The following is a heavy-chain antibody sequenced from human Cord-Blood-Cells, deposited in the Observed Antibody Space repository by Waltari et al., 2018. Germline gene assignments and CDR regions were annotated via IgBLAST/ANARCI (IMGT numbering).Heavy chain of an antibody. Sequence: QLQLQESGPGLVKPSETLSLTCTVSGGSISSSSYYWGWIRQPPGKGLEWIGSIYYSVSTSHNPSLTSRVTISVDTSKNQFSLKLSSVTAADTAVYYCARRGLLRLFDYWGQGTLVTVSS. V-gene: IGHV4-39*01. CDR1: GGSISSSSYY. J-gene: IGHJ4*02. CDR2: IYYSVST. D-gene: IGHD3-22*01. CDR3: ARRGLLRLFDY.